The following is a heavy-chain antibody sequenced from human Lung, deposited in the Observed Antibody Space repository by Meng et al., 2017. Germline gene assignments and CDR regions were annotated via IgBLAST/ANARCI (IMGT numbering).Heavy chain of an antibody. V-gene: IGHV4-34*01. CDR2: INHSGST. D-gene: IGHD4-11*01. CDR3: ARGPTTMAHDFDY. J-gene: IGHJ4*02. CDR1: GGSFSDYY. Sequence: QVQLQQWGAGLLKPSETLSRTAVVSGGSFSDYYWSWIRQPPGKGLEWIGEINHSGSTNYNPSLESRATISVDTSQNNLSLKLSSVTAADSAVYYCARGPTTMAHDFDYWGQGTLVTVSS.